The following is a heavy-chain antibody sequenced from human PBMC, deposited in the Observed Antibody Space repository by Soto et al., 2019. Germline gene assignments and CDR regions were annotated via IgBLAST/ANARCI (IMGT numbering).Heavy chain of an antibody. J-gene: IGHJ4*02. CDR1: GFTFSSYA. CDR3: ARDKYYGDYAGY. CDR2: ISYDGSNK. Sequence: QVQLVESGGGVVQPGRSLRLSCAASGFTFSSYAMHWVRQAPGKGLEWVAVISYDGSNKYYADSVKGRFTISRDNSRNTLDLHMNSLGAEDTAVYYCARDKYYGDYAGYWGQGTLVTVSS. D-gene: IGHD4-17*01. V-gene: IGHV3-30-3*01.